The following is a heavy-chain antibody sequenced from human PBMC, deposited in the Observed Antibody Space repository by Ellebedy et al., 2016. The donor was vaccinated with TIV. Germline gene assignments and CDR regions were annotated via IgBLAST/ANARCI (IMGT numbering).Heavy chain of an antibody. CDR1: GFTYSNHW. V-gene: IGHV3-7*01. D-gene: IGHD3-10*01. CDR3: ARLGDGAGSRRYYGRDV. CDR2: ITDNGSET. Sequence: PGGSLRLSCTASGFTYSNHWMNWVRPAPGKVLEWVANITDNGSETYYVDSVKGRFTISRDNAQNSLHLHMNSLRAEDTAVYYCARLGDGAGSRRYYGRDVWGQGTTVTVSS. J-gene: IGHJ6*02.